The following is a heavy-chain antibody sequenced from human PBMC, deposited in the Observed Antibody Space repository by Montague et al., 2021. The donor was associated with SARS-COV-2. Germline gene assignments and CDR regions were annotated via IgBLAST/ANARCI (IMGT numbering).Heavy chain of an antibody. CDR3: ARETYTSGWFQQFDY. J-gene: IGHJ4*02. D-gene: IGHD6-19*01. V-gene: IGHV4-39*01. CDR2: IYYSGTT. CDR1: GGSIGSSNYY. Sequence: SETLSLTCTVSGGSIGSSNYYWGWIRQPPGQGLEWIGSIYYSGTTYYNPSLQSRVTISVDTSKKQFSLKLSSVTAADRAVYYCARETYTSGWFQQFDYWGQGTLVTVSS.